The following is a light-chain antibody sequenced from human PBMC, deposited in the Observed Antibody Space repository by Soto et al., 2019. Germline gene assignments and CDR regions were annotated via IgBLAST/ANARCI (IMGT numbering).Light chain of an antibody. Sequence: EIVMTQSPATLSVSPGERATLSCRASDSISMNLAWYQQKPGQAPRLLIYGASARAAGIPLRFSGSGSGTQFSLTVSSLQSEDFAVYYCQQYNSWPLTFGGGTKVEIK. CDR1: DSISMN. J-gene: IGKJ4*01. CDR3: QQYNSWPLT. V-gene: IGKV3-15*01. CDR2: GAS.